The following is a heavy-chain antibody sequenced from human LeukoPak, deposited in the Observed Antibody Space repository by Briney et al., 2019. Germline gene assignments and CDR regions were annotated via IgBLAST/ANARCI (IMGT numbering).Heavy chain of an antibody. Sequence: GESLKISCKGSGYSFTSYWIGWVRQMPGKGLEWMGIIYPGDSDTRYSPSFQGQATISADKSISTAYLQWSSLKASDTAMYYCARHPYGSGSYFPNWFDPWGQGTLVTVSS. CDR1: GYSFTSYW. J-gene: IGHJ5*02. CDR2: IYPGDSDT. V-gene: IGHV5-51*01. D-gene: IGHD3-10*01. CDR3: ARHPYGSGSYFPNWFDP.